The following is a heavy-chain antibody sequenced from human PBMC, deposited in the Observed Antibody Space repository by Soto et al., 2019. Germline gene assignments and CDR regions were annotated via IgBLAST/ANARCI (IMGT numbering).Heavy chain of an antibody. J-gene: IGHJ6*03. Sequence: QVQLQQWGAGLLKPSETLSLTCAVYGGSFSGYYWSWIRQPPGKGLEWIGEINHSGSTNYNPSLKSRATISVDTSKIQSSLKLSSVTAADSAVYYCARGRGNILTSSTPSDYYMDVWGKGTTVTVSS. V-gene: IGHV4-34*01. CDR2: INHSGST. D-gene: IGHD3-9*01. CDR1: GGSFSGYY. CDR3: ARGRGNILTSSTPSDYYMDV.